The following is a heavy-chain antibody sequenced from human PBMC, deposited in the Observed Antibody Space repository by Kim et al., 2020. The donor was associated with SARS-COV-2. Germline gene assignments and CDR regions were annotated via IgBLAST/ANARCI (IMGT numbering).Heavy chain of an antibody. V-gene: IGHV3-30*03. J-gene: IGHJ4*02. CDR3: VRGTMRARQHFDY. Sequence: GGSLRLSCVASGFTFGTYGMHWVRQAPGKGPEWVAAISFVGRDTYYGDSVSGRFTISRDNSKNTLYLQLHSLRSEDTALFYCVRGTMRARQHFDYWGQG. CDR2: ISFVGRDT. CDR1: GFTFGTYG. D-gene: IGHD6-6*01.